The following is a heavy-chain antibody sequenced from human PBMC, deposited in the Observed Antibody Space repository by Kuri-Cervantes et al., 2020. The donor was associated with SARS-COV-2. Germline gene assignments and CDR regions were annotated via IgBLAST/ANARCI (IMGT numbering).Heavy chain of an antibody. J-gene: IGHJ4*02. V-gene: IGHV3-21*03. D-gene: IGHD2-2*01. CDR2: ISSSSSYI. CDR1: GFTFSNAW. Sequence: GGSLRLSCAASGFTFSNAWMSWVRQAPGKGLEWVSSISSSSSYIYYADSVKGRFTISRDNAKNSLYLQMNSLRAEDTAVYYCTRDRDSVVVVPGWFDYWGQGTLVTVSS. CDR3: TRDRDSVVVVPGWFDY.